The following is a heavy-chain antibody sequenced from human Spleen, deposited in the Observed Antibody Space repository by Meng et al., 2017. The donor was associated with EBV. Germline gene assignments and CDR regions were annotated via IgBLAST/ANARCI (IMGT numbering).Heavy chain of an antibody. V-gene: IGHV3-53*01. CDR1: GLIVRSDY. Sequence: VESVECVRRVLQRVGSLILFRAASGLIVRSDYMTWVRQATGKGLEWVSVIYSGGSTYYADSVKGRFTISRDNSKNTLYLQMNSLRAEDTAVYYCARRVDSWGQGTLVTVSS. J-gene: IGHJ4*02. CDR2: IYSGGST. CDR3: ARRVDS.